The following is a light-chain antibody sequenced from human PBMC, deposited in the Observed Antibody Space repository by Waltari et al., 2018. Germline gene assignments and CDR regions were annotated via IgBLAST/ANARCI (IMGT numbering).Light chain of an antibody. CDR1: SSNIGSNG. J-gene: IGLJ2*01. CDR3: ATWDDSLSGLL. V-gene: IGLV1-36*01. Sequence: QSVLIQPPSASEAARKSVTISCSGGSSNIGSNGVSWYQQLPETAPKLLIFYNDRRPSGVSDRVSGSKSGTSAVLAIRGLQTEDEADYYCATWDDSLSGLLFGGGTRLTVL. CDR2: YND.